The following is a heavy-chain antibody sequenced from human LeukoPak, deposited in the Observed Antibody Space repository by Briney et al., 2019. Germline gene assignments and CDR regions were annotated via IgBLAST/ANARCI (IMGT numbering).Heavy chain of an antibody. Sequence: PGGSLRLSCAASGFTFSSYWMSWVRQAPGKGLEWVANIKQDGSEKYYVDSVKGRFTISRDNAKNTLYLQMNNVRADDTAVYYCATAGNFRFDSWGQGTLVTVSS. V-gene: IGHV3-7*01. CDR2: IKQDGSEK. D-gene: IGHD3-16*02. CDR1: GFTFSSYW. CDR3: ATAGNFRFDS. J-gene: IGHJ4*02.